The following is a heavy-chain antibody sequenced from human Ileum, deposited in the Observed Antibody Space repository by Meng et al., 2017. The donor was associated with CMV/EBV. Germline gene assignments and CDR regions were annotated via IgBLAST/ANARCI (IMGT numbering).Heavy chain of an antibody. J-gene: IGHJ4*02. CDR3: AKKYSGSFDY. Sequence: GESLKISCTASEFSVIRNNMTWVRQAPGKGLEWVSAIYSGESTYYADSVKGRFTISRDNSKNTLYLQMNSLRAEDTAVYYCAKKYSGSFDYWGQGKLVNVDS. CDR1: EFSVIRNN. CDR2: IYSGEST. V-gene: IGHV3-53*01. D-gene: IGHD1-26*01.